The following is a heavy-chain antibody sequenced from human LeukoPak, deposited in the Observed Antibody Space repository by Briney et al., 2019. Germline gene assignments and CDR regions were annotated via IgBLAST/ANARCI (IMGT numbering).Heavy chain of an antibody. Sequence: GGSLRLSCAASGFTVSSNYMSWVRQAPGKGLEWVSAISGSGGSTYYADSVKGRFTISRDNSKNTLYLQMNSLRAEDTAVYYCAKGGCSGGSCYSRDETSDAFDIWGQGTMVTVSS. J-gene: IGHJ3*02. CDR3: AKGGCSGGSCYSRDETSDAFDI. V-gene: IGHV3-23*01. CDR1: GFTVSSNY. D-gene: IGHD2-15*01. CDR2: ISGSGGST.